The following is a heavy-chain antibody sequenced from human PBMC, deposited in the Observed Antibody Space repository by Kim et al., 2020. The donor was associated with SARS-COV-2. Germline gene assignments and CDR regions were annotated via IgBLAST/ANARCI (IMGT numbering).Heavy chain of an antibody. CDR2: IDADNGNT. V-gene: IGHV1-3*01. CDR1: GYTFTSYA. Sequence: ASVKVSCKASGYTFTSYAFHWVRQAPGQRLEWMGWIDADNGNTKYSQKFQGRVTITRDTSASTAYMELTSLRSEDTAVYYCARNEDYWGQGTLVTVSS. J-gene: IGHJ4*02. CDR3: ARNEDY.